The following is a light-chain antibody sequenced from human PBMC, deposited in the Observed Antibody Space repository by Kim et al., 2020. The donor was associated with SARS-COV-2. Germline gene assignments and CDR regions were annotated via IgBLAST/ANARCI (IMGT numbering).Light chain of an antibody. CDR1: RLGDKY. CDR3: QAWDSSTAV. V-gene: IGLV3-1*01. CDR2: QDN. Sequence: SYELTQPPSVSVSPGQTANISCSGDRLGDKYICWYQQKPGQSPALVMYQDNKRPSGIPERFSGSNSGNTATLTISGTQAMDEADYYCQAWDSSTAVFGGGTKVTVL. J-gene: IGLJ3*02.